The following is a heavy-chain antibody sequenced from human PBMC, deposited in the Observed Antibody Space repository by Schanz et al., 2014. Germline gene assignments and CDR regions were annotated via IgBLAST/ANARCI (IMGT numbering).Heavy chain of an antibody. CDR2: ISSSGSYI. Sequence: EVQLAESGAGLVKPGGSLRLSCEASEFTFSSYKMNWVRQAPGKGLEWVSSISSSGSYIHYADSVKGRFTISRDNAKNTLYLQMNSLRAEDTAVYYCARDSRPNYYFLTAYYSIDYWGQGTLVTVSS. CDR3: ARDSRPNYYFLTAYYSIDY. J-gene: IGHJ4*02. V-gene: IGHV3-21*01. CDR1: EFTFSSYK. D-gene: IGHD3-9*01.